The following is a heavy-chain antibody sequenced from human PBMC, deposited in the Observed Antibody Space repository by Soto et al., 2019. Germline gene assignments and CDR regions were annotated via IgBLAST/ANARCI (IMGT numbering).Heavy chain of an antibody. J-gene: IGHJ6*02. CDR3: TRERAASCGGDCYHYYYGMDV. CDR1: GFTFGDYA. CDR2: IRSKAYGGTT. V-gene: IGHV3-49*03. Sequence: GGSLRLSCTASGFTFGDYAMSWFRQAPGKGLEWVGFIRSKAYGGTTEYAASVKGRFTNSRDESNSIAYLQINSLKTEDTAVYYCTRERAASCGGDCYHYYYGMDVWGQGTTVTVSS. D-gene: IGHD2-21*02.